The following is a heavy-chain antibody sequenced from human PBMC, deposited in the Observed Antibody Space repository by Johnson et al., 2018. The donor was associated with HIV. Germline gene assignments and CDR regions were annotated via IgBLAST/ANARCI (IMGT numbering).Heavy chain of an antibody. D-gene: IGHD3-16*02. Sequence: EVQLVESGGGLVQPGWSLRLSCAASGFTFSSYWMSWVRQAPGKGLEWVANIKQDGSEKYYVDSVKGRFTISRDNAKNSLYLQMNSLSAEDTALYYCARASYVWGSYRYTGVCGAFDIWGQGTMVIVSS. CDR1: GFTFSSYW. V-gene: IGHV3-7*03. CDR3: ARASYVWGSYRYTGVCGAFDI. J-gene: IGHJ3*02. CDR2: IKQDGSEK.